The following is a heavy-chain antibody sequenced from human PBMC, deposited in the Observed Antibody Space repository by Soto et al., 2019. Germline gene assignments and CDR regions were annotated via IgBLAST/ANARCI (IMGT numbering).Heavy chain of an antibody. V-gene: IGHV4-34*01. Sequence: PSETLSLTCAVYGGSLSGYYWSWIHQPPGKGLEWIGEINHSGSTNYNPSLKSRVTISVDTSKNQFSLKLSSVTAADTAVYYCARGGIAVAGTGRNFDYWGQGTLVTVSS. D-gene: IGHD6-19*01. CDR1: GGSLSGYY. CDR2: INHSGST. CDR3: ARGGIAVAGTGRNFDY. J-gene: IGHJ4*02.